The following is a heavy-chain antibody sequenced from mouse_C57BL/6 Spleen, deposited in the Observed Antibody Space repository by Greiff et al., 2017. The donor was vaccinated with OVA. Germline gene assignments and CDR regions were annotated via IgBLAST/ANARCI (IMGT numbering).Heavy chain of an antibody. V-gene: IGHV1-59*01. CDR3: ARRWLLRNFDV. Sequence: QVQLQQPGAELVRPGTSVKLSCKASGYTFTSYWMHWVKQRPGQGLEWIGVIDPSDSYTNYNQKFKGKATLTVDTSSSTAYMQLSSLTSEDSAVYYCARRWLLRNFDVWGTGTTVTVSS. D-gene: IGHD2-3*01. CDR2: IDPSDSYT. J-gene: IGHJ1*03. CDR1: GYTFTSYW.